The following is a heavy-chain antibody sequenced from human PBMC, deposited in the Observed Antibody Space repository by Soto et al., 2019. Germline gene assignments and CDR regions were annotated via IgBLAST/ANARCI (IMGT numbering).Heavy chain of an antibody. D-gene: IGHD3-16*01. J-gene: IGHJ4*02. Sequence: GGSLRLSCAASGFTFSSSWMHWVRQAPGKGLVWVSHINSDGTDTNYADSVKGRFTISRDNAKNTVYLQMNSLRAEDTAVYYCARDWSYALNYWGQGSLVTVSS. CDR3: ARDWSYALNY. CDR2: INSDGTDT. V-gene: IGHV3-74*01. CDR1: GFTFSSSW.